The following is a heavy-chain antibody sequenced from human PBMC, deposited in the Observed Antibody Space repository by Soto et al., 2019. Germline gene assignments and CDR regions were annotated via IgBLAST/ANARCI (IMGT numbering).Heavy chain of an antibody. Sequence: ASVKVSCKASGGTFSSYAISWVRQAPGQGLEWMGGIIPIFGTANYAQKFQGRVTITADESTSTAYMELSSLRSEDTAVYYCASTFGYSSGWYPDYWGQGTLVTVSS. J-gene: IGHJ4*02. CDR3: ASTFGYSSGWYPDY. CDR2: IIPIFGTA. CDR1: GGTFSSYA. D-gene: IGHD6-19*01. V-gene: IGHV1-69*13.